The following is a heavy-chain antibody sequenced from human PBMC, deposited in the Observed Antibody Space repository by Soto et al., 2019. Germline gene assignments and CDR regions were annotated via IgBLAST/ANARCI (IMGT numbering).Heavy chain of an antibody. J-gene: IGHJ3*02. CDR1: GFTFSSYS. CDR2: ISSSSSYI. CDR3: ARPGGWLGGAFDI. V-gene: IGHV3-21*01. D-gene: IGHD6-19*01. Sequence: EVQLVESGGGLVKPGGSLRLSCAASGFTFSSYSMNWVRQAPGKGLEWVSSISSSSSYIYYADSVKGRFTISRDNAKNSLYLQMNSLRAEDTAVYYCARPGGWLGGAFDIWGQGTMVTVSS.